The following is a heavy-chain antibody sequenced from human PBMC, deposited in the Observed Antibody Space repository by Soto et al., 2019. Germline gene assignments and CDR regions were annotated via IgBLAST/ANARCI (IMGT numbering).Heavy chain of an antibody. Sequence: SETLSLTCTVSGGSISISSYYWGWIRQPPGKGLEWIGSIYYSGSTYYNPSLKSRVTISVDTSKNQFSLNLNSVTAADTAVYYCARPPTASLDAFEIWGQGTMVTVSS. CDR2: IYYSGST. J-gene: IGHJ3*02. CDR1: GGSISISSYY. CDR3: ARPPTASLDAFEI. V-gene: IGHV4-39*01.